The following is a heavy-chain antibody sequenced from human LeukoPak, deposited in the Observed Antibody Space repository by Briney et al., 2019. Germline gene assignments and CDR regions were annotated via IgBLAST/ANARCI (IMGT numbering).Heavy chain of an antibody. V-gene: IGHV3-23*01. CDR1: GFTFNSYA. J-gene: IGHJ4*02. CDR2: IRGSGGDT. CDR3: SRDRHCIGSTCYGL. D-gene: IGHD2-2*01. Sequence: PGGSLRLSCATSGFTFNSYAMSWVRQAPGKGLEWVSSIRGSGGDTYYAHSVKGRFTISRDNSKNTLYLQMNSLRAEDTAVYYCSRDRHCIGSTCYGLWGQGTRVTVSS.